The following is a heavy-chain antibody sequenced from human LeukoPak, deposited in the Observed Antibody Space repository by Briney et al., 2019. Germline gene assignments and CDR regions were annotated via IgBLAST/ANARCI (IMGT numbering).Heavy chain of an antibody. V-gene: IGHV3-30*02. CDR2: IWYYENNK. CDR1: GFTFSSYG. J-gene: IGHJ4*02. CDR3: AKDPRHFLY. Sequence: GGSLRLLCAASGFTFSSYGMHWVRQAPGKGLEGVAFIWYYENNKDYADSVKGQFTISKDNSKNTPYLQMNNRRAEDSAVHYGAKDPRHFLYWGQGTLVTLSS.